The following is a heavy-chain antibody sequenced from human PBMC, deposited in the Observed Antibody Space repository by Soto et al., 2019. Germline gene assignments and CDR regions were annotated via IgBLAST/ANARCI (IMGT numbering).Heavy chain of an antibody. CDR3: ATYSGIASRPLPSY. J-gene: IGHJ4*02. D-gene: IGHD6-13*01. Sequence: PAWSLRLSCASSGFTLSISLMNLACQAQGKGLEWVGRIKSKGDGGATDSAAPVKGRFSISRDDSKNTLYLQMNSLKTEDTAVYYCATYSGIASRPLPSYWGQETLVTVSS. CDR1: GFTLSISL. V-gene: IGHV3-15*07. CDR2: IKSKGDGGAT.